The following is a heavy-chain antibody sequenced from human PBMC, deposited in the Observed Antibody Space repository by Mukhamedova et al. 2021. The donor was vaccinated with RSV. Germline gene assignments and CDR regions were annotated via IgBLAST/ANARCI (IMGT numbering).Heavy chain of an antibody. CDR3: AKDLSGGAGDAFDI. D-gene: IGHD2-15*01. CDR2: ISWNSGSI. J-gene: IGHJ3*02. Sequence: VRQAPGKGLEWVSGISWNSGSIGYADSVKGRFTISRDNAKNSLYLQMNSLRAEDTALYYCAKDLSGGAGDAFDIWGQGTMDTVSS. V-gene: IGHV3-9*01.